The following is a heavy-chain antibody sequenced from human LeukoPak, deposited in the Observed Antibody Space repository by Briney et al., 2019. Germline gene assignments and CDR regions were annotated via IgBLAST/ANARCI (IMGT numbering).Heavy chain of an antibody. CDR2: ISYDGSNK. J-gene: IGHJ6*02. D-gene: IGHD5-18*01. CDR3: ARDSQTIQLWLLVYYYGMDV. CDR1: GFPFSSYW. V-gene: IGHV3-30-3*01. Sequence: PGGSLRLSCVASGFPFSSYWMTWVRQAPGKGLEWVAVISYDGSNKYYADSVKGRFTISRDNSKNTLYLQMNSLRAEDTAVYYCARDSQTIQLWLLVYYYGMDVWGQGTTVTVSS.